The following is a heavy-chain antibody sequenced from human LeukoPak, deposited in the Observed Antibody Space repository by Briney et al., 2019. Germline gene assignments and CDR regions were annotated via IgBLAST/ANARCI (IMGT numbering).Heavy chain of an antibody. Sequence: GGSLRLSCATSGFSFTIAWMSWVRQAPGKGLEWVGRIKSKIGGGATTDYAAPVKGRFAISRDDSKDTLYLQMNSLKTEDTALYYCTTPKYSGYDFYFWGQGTLVTVSS. J-gene: IGHJ4*02. CDR1: GFSFTIAW. CDR3: TTPKYSGYDFYF. CDR2: IKSKIGGGATT. V-gene: IGHV3-15*01. D-gene: IGHD5-12*01.